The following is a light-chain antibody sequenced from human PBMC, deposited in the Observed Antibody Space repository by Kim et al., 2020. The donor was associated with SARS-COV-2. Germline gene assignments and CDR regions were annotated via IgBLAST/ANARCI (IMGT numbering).Light chain of an antibody. Sequence: EIVLTQSPDTLSLSPGEAATLSCRASQTVAGSYLAWYQQKPGQAPSLLIFGASSRATGIPDRFSGSGSGTKFTLTVTRLEPEDLAVYYCQQYASSPHTFGQGSKLEI. CDR2: GAS. V-gene: IGKV3-20*01. CDR1: QTVAGSY. CDR3: QQYASSPHT. J-gene: IGKJ2*01.